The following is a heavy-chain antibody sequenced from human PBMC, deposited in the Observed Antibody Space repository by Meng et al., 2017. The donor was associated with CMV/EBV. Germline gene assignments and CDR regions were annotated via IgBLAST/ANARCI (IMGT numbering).Heavy chain of an antibody. V-gene: IGHV1-18*01. Sequence: ASVKVSCKASGYTFTSYGISWVRQAPGQGLEWMGWISAYNGNTNYAQKLQGRVTMTTDTSTSTAYMELGSLRSDDTAVYYCAREDYYDSSGYYPFDYWGQGTLVTVSS. D-gene: IGHD3-22*01. CDR1: GYTFTSYG. CDR3: AREDYYDSSGYYPFDY. CDR2: ISAYNGNT. J-gene: IGHJ4*02.